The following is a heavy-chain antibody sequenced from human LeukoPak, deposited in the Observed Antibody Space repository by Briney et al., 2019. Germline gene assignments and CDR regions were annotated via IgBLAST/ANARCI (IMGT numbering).Heavy chain of an antibody. CDR3: ARWDGYSSSPDY. J-gene: IGHJ4*02. D-gene: IGHD6-13*01. CDR1: GYTFTGYY. Sequence: GASVKVSCKASGYTFTGYYMHWVRQAPGQGLEWMGWINPNSADTGYAQKFQGRITMTRDMSISTIYMELTRLRSDDKALYYCARWDGYSSSPDYWGQGTLVTVSS. CDR2: INPNSADT. V-gene: IGHV1-2*02.